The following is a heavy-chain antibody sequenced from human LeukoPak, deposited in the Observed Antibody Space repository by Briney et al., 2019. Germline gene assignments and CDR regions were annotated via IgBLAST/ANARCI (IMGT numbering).Heavy chain of an antibody. CDR2: ISGSGGST. J-gene: IGHJ4*02. V-gene: IGHV3-23*01. D-gene: IGHD6-19*01. Sequence: QPGGSLRLSCAASGFTFSSYAMSWVRQAPGKGLEWVSAISGSGGSTYYADSVKGRFTISRDNSKNTLYLQMNSLRAEDTAVYYCAKDLYPLSPVAVAGDYWGQGTLVTVSS. CDR3: AKDLYPLSPVAVAGDY. CDR1: GFTFSSYA.